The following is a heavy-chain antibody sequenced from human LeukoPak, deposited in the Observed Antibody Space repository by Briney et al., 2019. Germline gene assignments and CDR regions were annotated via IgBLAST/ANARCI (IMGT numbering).Heavy chain of an antibody. J-gene: IGHJ6*03. CDR2: IKQDGSEK. CDR3: ASYPVPQYSSGWYWGGGYYYYYMDV. D-gene: IGHD6-19*01. Sequence: PGGSLRLSCAASGFTFSDYYMSWIRQAPGKGLEWVANIKQDGSEKYYADSVKGRFTISRDNAKNSLYLQMNSLRAEDTAVYYCASYPVPQYSSGWYWGGGYYYYYMDVWGKGTTVTVSS. V-gene: IGHV3-7*01. CDR1: GFTFSDYY.